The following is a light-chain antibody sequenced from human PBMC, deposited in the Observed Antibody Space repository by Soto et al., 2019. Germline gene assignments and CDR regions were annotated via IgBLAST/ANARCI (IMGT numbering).Light chain of an antibody. CDR3: ASYRSANSLVV. CDR2: EVT. V-gene: IGLV2-14*01. J-gene: IGLJ1*01. CDR1: SRDIGNYNY. Sequence: SARTQPASVSGAPVQSITISCTETSRDIGNYNYVSWYQHHPGKAPKLMIYEVTSRPSGVSDRFSGSKSGMTASLTISGLQPEDEADYFCASYRSANSLVVFRPGTKFPV.